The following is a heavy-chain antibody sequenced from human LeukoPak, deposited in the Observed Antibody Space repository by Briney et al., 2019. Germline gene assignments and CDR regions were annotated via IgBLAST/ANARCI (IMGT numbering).Heavy chain of an antibody. CDR1: GGSLSSYY. D-gene: IGHD2-2*01. J-gene: IGHJ6*02. CDR3: ARDRWYQLPNSYYYYGIDV. Sequence: PSETLSLTCTVSGGSLSSYYWSWIRQPPGKGLEWIGYIYYSGSTNYNPSLKSRVTISVDTSKNQFSLKLSSVTAADTAVYYCARDRWYQLPNSYYYYGIDVWGQGTTVTVSS. CDR2: IYYSGST. V-gene: IGHV4-59*01.